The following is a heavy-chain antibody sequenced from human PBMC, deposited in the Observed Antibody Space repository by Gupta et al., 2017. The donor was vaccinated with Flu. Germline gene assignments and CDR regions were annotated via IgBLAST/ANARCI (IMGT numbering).Heavy chain of an antibody. V-gene: IGHV3-9*01. CDR2: RSWNSGIR. J-gene: IGHJ3*01. D-gene: IGHD2-21*01. CDR3: AKAGVVADDGFAF. Sequence: RQAPGKGLEWVASRSWNSGIRVYAGSVKGRFTISRDNAKNSVYLQMNSLRPEDTALYYCAKAGVVADDGFAFWGQGTMVTVSS.